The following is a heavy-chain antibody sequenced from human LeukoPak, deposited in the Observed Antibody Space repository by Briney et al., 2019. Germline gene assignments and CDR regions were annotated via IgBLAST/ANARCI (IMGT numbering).Heavy chain of an antibody. D-gene: IGHD3-10*01. J-gene: IGHJ4*02. CDR1: GFTSSSYE. CDR3: ARDQKDYYGSGSYDY. V-gene: IGHV3-48*03. CDR2: ISSSGSTI. Sequence: GGSLRLSCAASGFTSSSYEMNWVRQAPGKGLEWVSYISSSGSTIYYADSVKGRFTISRDNAKNSLYLQMNSLRAEDTAVYYCARDQKDYYGSGSYDYWGQGTLVTVSS.